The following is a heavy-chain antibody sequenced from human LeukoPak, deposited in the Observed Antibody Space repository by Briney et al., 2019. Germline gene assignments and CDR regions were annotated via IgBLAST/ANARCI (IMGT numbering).Heavy chain of an antibody. D-gene: IGHD5-18*01. V-gene: IGHV1-24*01. J-gene: IGHJ5*02. CDR3: ATRNRGYSYGYWFDP. Sequence: ASVKVSCKVSGYTLTELSMHWVRQAPGKGLEWMGGFDPEDGEIIYAQKFQGRVTMTEDTSTDTAYMELSSLRSEDTAVYYCATRNRGYSYGYWFDPWGQGTLVTVSS. CDR2: FDPEDGEI. CDR1: GYTLTELS.